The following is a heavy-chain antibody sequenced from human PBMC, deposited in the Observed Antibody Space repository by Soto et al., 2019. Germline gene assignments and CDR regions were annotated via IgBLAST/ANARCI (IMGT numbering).Heavy chain of an antibody. Sequence: SETLSLTCTVSGGSTKTNVWGWIRQPPGKGLEWIGYVYYDGHTDYNPSLESRVTIAVDTSKNQFSLRLTSVTAADTAVYYCARDLFGRYSFAYWGQGALVT. CDR2: VYYDGHT. V-gene: IGHV4-59*01. CDR1: GGSTKTNV. D-gene: IGHD2-15*01. CDR3: ARDLFGRYSFAY. J-gene: IGHJ4*02.